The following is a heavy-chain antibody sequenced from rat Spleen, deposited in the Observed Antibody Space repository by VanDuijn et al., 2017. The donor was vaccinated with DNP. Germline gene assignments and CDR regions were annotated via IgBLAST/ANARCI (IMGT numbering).Heavy chain of an antibody. CDR2: ISYDGGRT. Sequence: EVQLVESGGGLVQPGRSLKLSCAASGFTFSDYYMAWVRQAPTKGLEWVAYISYDGGRTYNGDSVKGRFTISRDNAKNTLDLQMNSLRSEDTATYVCARHVLPLRVWDYWGQGVMVTVSS. J-gene: IGHJ2*01. CDR3: ARHVLPLRVWDY. D-gene: IGHD1-4*01. CDR1: GFTFSDYY. V-gene: IGHV5-22*01.